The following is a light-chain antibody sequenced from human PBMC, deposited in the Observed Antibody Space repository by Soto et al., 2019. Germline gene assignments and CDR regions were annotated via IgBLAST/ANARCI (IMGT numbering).Light chain of an antibody. CDR1: SSNIGAGYD. CDR2: DNS. Sequence: QSVLTQPPSLSGAPGQRVTISCTGSSSNIGAGYDVHWYQQLPGTAPKLLIYDNSNRPSGVPDRFSGSKSGTSASLAITGLQAEDEADYYCQSYDRSLSGSRVFGTGTKLTV. J-gene: IGLJ1*01. CDR3: QSYDRSLSGSRV. V-gene: IGLV1-40*01.